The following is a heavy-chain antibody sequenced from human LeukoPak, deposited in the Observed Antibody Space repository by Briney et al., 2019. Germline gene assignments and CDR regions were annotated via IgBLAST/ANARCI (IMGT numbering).Heavy chain of an antibody. CDR3: ARGTDY. Sequence: SETLSLTCAVYGGSFSGYYWSWIRQPPGKGLEWIGEINHSGSTNYNPSLKSRVTISVDTSKNQFSLKLSSVTAADTAVYYCARGTDYWGQGTLVTVSS. CDR2: INHSGST. J-gene: IGHJ4*02. V-gene: IGHV4-34*01. CDR1: GGSFSGYY.